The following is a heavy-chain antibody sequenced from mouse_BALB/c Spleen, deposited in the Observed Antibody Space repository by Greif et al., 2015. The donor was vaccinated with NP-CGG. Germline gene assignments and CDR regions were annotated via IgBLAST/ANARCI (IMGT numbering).Heavy chain of an antibody. D-gene: IGHD4-1*01. CDR3: ARKGGQTGTGAMDY. CDR1: GYAFTNYL. Sequence: VQLQQSGAELVRPGPSVKVSCKASGYAFTNYLIEWVKQRPGQGLEWIGVINPGSGGTNYNEKFKGKATLTADKSSSTAYMQLSSLTSDDSAVYFCARKGGQTGTGAMDYWGQGTSVTVSS. J-gene: IGHJ4*01. CDR2: INPGSGGT. V-gene: IGHV1-54*01.